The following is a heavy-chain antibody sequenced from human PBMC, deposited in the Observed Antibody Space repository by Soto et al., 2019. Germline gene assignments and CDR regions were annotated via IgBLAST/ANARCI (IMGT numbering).Heavy chain of an antibody. V-gene: IGHV3-74*01. Sequence: EVQLVESGGGLVQPGGSLRLSCRASGFTFSGDWMHWVRQAPGKGLDWVSRIDPYDTGRSYADSVKGRFTISRDNAKSTVSLHMNSLRHEDTAVYDCTLEPFGARDYWGQGTLVTVSS. CDR2: IDPYDTGR. D-gene: IGHD3-10*01. CDR1: GFTFSGDW. CDR3: TLEPFGARDY. J-gene: IGHJ4*02.